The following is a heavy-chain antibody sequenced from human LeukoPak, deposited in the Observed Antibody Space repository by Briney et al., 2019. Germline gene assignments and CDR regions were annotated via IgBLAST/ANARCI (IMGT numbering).Heavy chain of an antibody. CDR3: ARSTHSSSWCFGMDV. V-gene: IGHV3-48*01. CDR2: ISSSSSTI. CDR1: GFTFSTYS. Sequence: GGSLRLSCAASGFTFSTYSMNWVRQAPGKGLEWVSYISSSSSTIYYADSVKGRFTISRDNAKKSLYLQMNSLRVEDTAVYYCARSTHSSSWCFGMDVWGQGTTVTVSS. D-gene: IGHD6-13*01. J-gene: IGHJ6*02.